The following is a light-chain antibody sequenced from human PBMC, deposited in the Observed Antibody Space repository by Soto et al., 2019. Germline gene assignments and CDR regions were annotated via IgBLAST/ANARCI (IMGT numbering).Light chain of an antibody. CDR3: QQYGSSPWT. V-gene: IGKV3-20*01. J-gene: IGKJ1*01. Sequence: ETVLTQSPGTLSLSPGERATLSCRASQTISSNYLAWYRQTPGQAPRLLIYGASNRATGIADRFSSSGSGTDFPLIISRLEPQDVALYFCQQYGSSPWTFGHGTKVEIK. CDR2: GAS. CDR1: QTISSNY.